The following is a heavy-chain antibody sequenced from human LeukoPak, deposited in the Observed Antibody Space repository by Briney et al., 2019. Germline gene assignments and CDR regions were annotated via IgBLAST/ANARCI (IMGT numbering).Heavy chain of an antibody. Sequence: GESVKISCKGSGYSFTSYWIGWGRQMPGQSLEWMGIIYPGDSDTRYSPSFQGQVTISADKSISTAYLQWSSLKASDTAMYYCSRPGYYDSRQAFDIWGQGTMVTVSS. V-gene: IGHV5-51*01. D-gene: IGHD3-22*01. CDR2: IYPGDSDT. CDR1: GYSFTSYW. J-gene: IGHJ3*02. CDR3: SRPGYYDSRQAFDI.